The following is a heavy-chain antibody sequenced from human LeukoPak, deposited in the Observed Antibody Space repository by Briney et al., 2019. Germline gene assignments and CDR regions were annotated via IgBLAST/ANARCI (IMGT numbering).Heavy chain of an antibody. CDR1: GFSFSRYG. D-gene: IGHD3-3*02. Sequence: GGSLRLSCAASGFSFSRYGMHWVRQAPGKGLEGVAVAWYDGSNGDYAESVKGRFTISRDSSKNTVYLQMNSLRAEDTAIYYCARDLSGAFDIWGQGTMVTVSS. J-gene: IGHJ3*02. CDR3: ARDLSGAFDI. V-gene: IGHV3-33*01. CDR2: AWYDGSNG.